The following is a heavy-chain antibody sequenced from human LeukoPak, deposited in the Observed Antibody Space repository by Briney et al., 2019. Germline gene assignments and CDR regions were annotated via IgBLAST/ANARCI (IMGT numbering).Heavy chain of an antibody. CDR3: ARDPFMITFGGVIGPRGYFDY. CDR2: IIPIFGTA. Sequence: GASVKVSCKASGGTFISYAISWVRQAPGQGLEWMGGIIPIFGTANYAQKFQGRVTITADESTSTAYMELSSLRSEDTAVYYCARDPFMITFGGVIGPRGYFDYWGQGTLVTVSS. V-gene: IGHV1-69*13. J-gene: IGHJ4*02. CDR1: GGTFISYA. D-gene: IGHD3-16*02.